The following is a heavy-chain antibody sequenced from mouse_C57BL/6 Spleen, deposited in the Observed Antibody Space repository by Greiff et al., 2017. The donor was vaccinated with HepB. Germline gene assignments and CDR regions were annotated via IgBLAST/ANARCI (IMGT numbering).Heavy chain of an antibody. CDR2: INPSNGYT. J-gene: IGHJ2*01. CDR3: VNWDYFDY. D-gene: IGHD4-1*02. V-gene: IGHV1-4*01. CDR1: GYTFTSYT. Sequence: VQLQQSGAELARPGASVKMSCKASGYTFTSYTMHWVKQRPGQGLEWIGYINPSNGYTKYNQKFKDKATLTADKSSSTAYMQLSSLTSEDSAVYYCVNWDYFDYWGQGTTLTVSS.